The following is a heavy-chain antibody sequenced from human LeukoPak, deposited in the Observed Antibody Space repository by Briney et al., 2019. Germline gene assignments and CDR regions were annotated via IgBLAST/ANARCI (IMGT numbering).Heavy chain of an antibody. CDR2: ISAYNGNT. V-gene: IGHV1-18*01. Sequence: ASVNVSCKASGYTFTNYDISWVRQASGQGLEWMGGISAYNGNTKYAQKLQGRVTMTTDTSTSTAYMELRSLRSDDTAVYYCARGGSGMGPYFDYWGQGTLVTVSS. CDR3: ARGGSGMGPYFDY. CDR1: GYTFTNYD. D-gene: IGHD3-10*01. J-gene: IGHJ4*02.